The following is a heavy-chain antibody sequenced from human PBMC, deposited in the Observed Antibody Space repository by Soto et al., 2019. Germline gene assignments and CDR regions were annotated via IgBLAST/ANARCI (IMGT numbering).Heavy chain of an antibody. CDR2: IIPIFGTA. J-gene: IGHJ3*02. D-gene: IGHD5-18*01. Sequence: SVKVSCKASGGTFSSYAISWVRQAPGQGLEWMGGIIPIFGTANYAQKFQGRVTITADESTSTAYMELSSLRSEDTAVYYCAREGGYSYGYRYAFDIWGQGTMVTVSS. CDR3: AREGGYSYGYRYAFDI. V-gene: IGHV1-69*13. CDR1: GGTFSSYA.